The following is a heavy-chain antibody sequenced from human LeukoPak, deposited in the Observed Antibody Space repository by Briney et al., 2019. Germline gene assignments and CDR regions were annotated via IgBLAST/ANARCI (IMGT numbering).Heavy chain of an antibody. Sequence: SETLSLTCAVYGGSFSGYYWSWIRQPPGKGLEWIGEINHSGSTNYNPSLKSRVTISVDTSKNQFSLKLSSVTAADTAVYYCAREGPYYDFWSGYYVVDYWGQGTLATVSS. D-gene: IGHD3-3*01. V-gene: IGHV4-34*01. J-gene: IGHJ4*02. CDR3: AREGPYYDFWSGYYVVDY. CDR2: INHSGST. CDR1: GGSFSGYY.